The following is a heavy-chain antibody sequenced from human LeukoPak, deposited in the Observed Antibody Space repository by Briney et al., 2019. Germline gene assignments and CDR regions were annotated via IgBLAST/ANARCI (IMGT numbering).Heavy chain of an antibody. CDR3: TRVRNSNNWWGAFDI. CDR1: GYTFDTSS. D-gene: IGHD1-1*01. Sequence: ASVKVSCKAFGYTFDTSSITWVRQAPGQRLEWMGWISPQSGNKQYAQGVQGRVTMTTDTSRSTAYMELRSLRPDDTAVYYCTRVRNSNNWWGAFDIWGQGTMVTVSS. J-gene: IGHJ3*02. CDR2: ISPQSGNK. V-gene: IGHV1-18*01.